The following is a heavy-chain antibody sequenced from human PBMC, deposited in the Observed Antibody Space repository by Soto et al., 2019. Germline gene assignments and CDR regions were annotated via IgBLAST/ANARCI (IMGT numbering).Heavy chain of an antibody. D-gene: IGHD6-13*01. CDR1: GGSISSYY. Sequence: SETLSLTCTVSGGSISSYYWSWIRQPPGKGLEWIGYIYYSGSTNYNPSLKSRVTISVDTSKNQFSLKLSSVTAADTAVYYCARHPASSWPGEDSNWFDPWGQGTLVTVS. V-gene: IGHV4-59*08. J-gene: IGHJ5*02. CDR2: IYYSGST. CDR3: ARHPASSWPGEDSNWFDP.